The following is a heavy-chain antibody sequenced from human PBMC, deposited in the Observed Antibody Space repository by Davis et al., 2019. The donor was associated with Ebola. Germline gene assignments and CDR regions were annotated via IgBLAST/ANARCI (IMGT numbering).Heavy chain of an antibody. D-gene: IGHD5-12*01. CDR1: GDTASTTSTG. CDR3: AGGWLRSSFDY. V-gene: IGHV6-1*01. J-gene: IGHJ4*02. Sequence: PSETLSLTCAISGDTASTTSTGRNWFRESPSRDLEWLGRTYYNSKWINDYATSVKSRIVINLDTAKNQLSLQLNSVTPQDTAVYYCAGGWLRSSFDYWGQGTLVTVSS. CDR2: TYYNSKWIN.